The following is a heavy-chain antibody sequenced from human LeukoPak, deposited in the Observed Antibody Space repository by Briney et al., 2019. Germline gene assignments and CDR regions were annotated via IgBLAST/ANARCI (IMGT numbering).Heavy chain of an antibody. D-gene: IGHD1-1*01. CDR2: IIPIFGTA. CDR1: GGTFSSYA. Sequence: GASVKVSCKASGGTFSSYAISWVRQAPGQGLEWMGRIIPIFGTANYAQKFQGRVTITTDESTSTAYMELSSLRSEDTAVYYCARGNLERVYFDYWGQGTLVTVSS. V-gene: IGHV1-69*05. CDR3: ARGNLERVYFDY. J-gene: IGHJ4*02.